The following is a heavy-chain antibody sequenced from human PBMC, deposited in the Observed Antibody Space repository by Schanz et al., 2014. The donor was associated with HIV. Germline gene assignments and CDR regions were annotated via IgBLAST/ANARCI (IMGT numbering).Heavy chain of an antibody. J-gene: IGHJ6*02. V-gene: IGHV3-9*01. CDR1: GFTFDDYA. CDR3: AKAYSTSSPYSMDI. D-gene: IGHD6-6*01. CDR2: ISWNSVSI. Sequence: EVQLVESGGALVQPGRSLRLSCAASGFTFDDYAMHWVRQAPGKGLEWVSGISWNSVSIGYADSVKGRFTISRDNAKNSLYMQMNSLRGDDTALYYCAKAYSTSSPYSMDIWGQGTTVTVSS.